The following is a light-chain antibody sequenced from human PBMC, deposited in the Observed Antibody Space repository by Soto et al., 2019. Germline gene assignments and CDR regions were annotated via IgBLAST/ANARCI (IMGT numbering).Light chain of an antibody. CDR1: QTISSW. Sequence: DIQMTPSPSTLSGSVVDRVTITCRASQTISSWLAWYQQKPGKAPKLLIYKASTLENGVPSRFSGSASGTDFILTISSLQPYDFATYYCQQYNSYSPRTFGQGTKVDIK. CDR2: KAS. V-gene: IGKV1-5*03. J-gene: IGKJ1*01. CDR3: QQYNSYSPRT.